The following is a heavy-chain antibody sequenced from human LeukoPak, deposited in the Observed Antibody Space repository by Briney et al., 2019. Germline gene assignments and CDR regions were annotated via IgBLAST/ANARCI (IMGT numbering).Heavy chain of an antibody. J-gene: IGHJ4*02. V-gene: IGHV3-33*01. CDR1: GCTFSNYG. CDR3: AREYYYDSSGSYSYYFDY. CDR2: IWYDGNYK. D-gene: IGHD3-22*01. Sequence: GGSLRLSCAASGCTFSNYGMHWVRQAPGKGLEWVAVIWYDGNYKYYADSVQGRFTISRDNSKNTLYLQMNSLRAEDTAVYYCAREYYYDSSGSYSYYFDYWGQGTLVTVSS.